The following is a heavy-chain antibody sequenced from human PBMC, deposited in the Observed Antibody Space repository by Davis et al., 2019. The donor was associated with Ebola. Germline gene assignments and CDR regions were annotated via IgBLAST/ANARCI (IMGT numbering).Heavy chain of an antibody. V-gene: IGHV5-51*01. CDR1: GYPLTSHW. J-gene: IGHJ3*02. CDR2: VYAGDSNT. D-gene: IGHD2-21*02. CDR3: ARLGSCGGDCYFNDAFDI. Sequence: GESLKILCKGSGYPLTSHWHGWVRQIPGKGLDWMGIVYAGDSNTIYSPSFQGQVTISADNSINTAYLQWSSLKASDTAMYYCARLGSCGGDCYFNDAFDIWGQGTMVTVSS.